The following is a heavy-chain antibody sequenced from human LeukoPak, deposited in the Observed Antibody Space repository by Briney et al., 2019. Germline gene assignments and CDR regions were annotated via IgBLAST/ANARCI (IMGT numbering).Heavy chain of an antibody. V-gene: IGHV4-34*01. Sequence: SETLSLTCAVYGASFSGYYWSWIRQPPGKGLEWIGEINHSGSTSYNPSLKSRVTISLDTSKNQFSLKLSSVTAADTAVYYCARMGATPAPFDYWGQGTLVTVSS. CDR2: INHSGST. CDR1: GASFSGYY. CDR3: ARMGATPAPFDY. D-gene: IGHD1-26*01. J-gene: IGHJ4*02.